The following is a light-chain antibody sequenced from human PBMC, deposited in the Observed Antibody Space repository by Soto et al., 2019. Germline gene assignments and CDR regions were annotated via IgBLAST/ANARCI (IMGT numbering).Light chain of an antibody. V-gene: IGLV1-40*01. CDR1: SSNIGAGYD. CDR3: QSYDSSLSGHVV. CDR2: GNS. J-gene: IGLJ2*01. Sequence: QSVLTQPPSVSGAPGQRVTIYCTGSSSNIGAGYDVHWYQQLPGTAPKLLIYGNSNRPSGVPDRFSGSKSGTSASLAITGLQAEDESDYYCQSYDSSLSGHVVFGGGTKVTLL.